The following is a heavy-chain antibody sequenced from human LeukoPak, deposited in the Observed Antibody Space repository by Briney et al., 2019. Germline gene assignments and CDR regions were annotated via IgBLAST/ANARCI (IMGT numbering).Heavy chain of an antibody. CDR3: ATRGYSYALDAFDI. CDR1: GGSISSYY. CDR2: IYYSGST. Sequence: SETLSLTCTVSGGSISSYYWSWIRQPPGKGLEWIGYIYYSGSTNYNPSLKSRVTISVDTSKNQFSLELSSVTAADTAVYYCATRGYSYALDAFDIWGQGTMVTVSS. V-gene: IGHV4-59*01. J-gene: IGHJ3*02. D-gene: IGHD5-18*01.